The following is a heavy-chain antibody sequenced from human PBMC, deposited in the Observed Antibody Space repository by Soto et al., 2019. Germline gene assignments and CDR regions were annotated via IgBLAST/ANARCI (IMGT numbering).Heavy chain of an antibody. Sequence: QLQLQESGPGLVKPSETLSLTCTVSGGSISSSSYYWGWIRQPPGKGLEWIGSIYYSGSTYYNPSLKSRVTISVDTSKNQFSLKLSSVTAADTAVYYCASRIAAAGTSHYYYYMDVWGKGTTVTVSS. V-gene: IGHV4-39*01. CDR1: GGSISSSSYY. J-gene: IGHJ6*03. CDR2: IYYSGST. D-gene: IGHD6-13*01. CDR3: ASRIAAAGTSHYYYYMDV.